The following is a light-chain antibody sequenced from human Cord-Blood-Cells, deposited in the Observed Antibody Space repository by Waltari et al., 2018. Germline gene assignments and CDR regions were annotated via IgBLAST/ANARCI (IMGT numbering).Light chain of an antibody. Sequence: QSVLTQPPSASGTPGQRVTISCSGSSSNIGSNTVNWYQQLPGTAPKLLIYSNKQRPSGVPDRFSGSKSGTSASLASSGLQSEDEADYYCAAWDDSLNGPVFGTGTKVTVL. V-gene: IGLV1-44*01. CDR2: SNK. CDR1: SSNIGSNT. CDR3: AAWDDSLNGPV. J-gene: IGLJ1*01.